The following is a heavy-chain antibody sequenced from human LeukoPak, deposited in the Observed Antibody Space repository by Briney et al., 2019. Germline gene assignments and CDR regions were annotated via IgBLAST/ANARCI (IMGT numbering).Heavy chain of an antibody. Sequence: PSETLSLTCTVSGGSLSSYYWSWIRQPPGKGLEWIGYIYYSGSTNYNPSLKSRVTISVDPSKNQFSLKLSSVAAADTAVYYCARGGGLLWFGELFRFDPWGQGTLVTVSS. D-gene: IGHD3-10*01. CDR3: ARGGGLLWFGELFRFDP. J-gene: IGHJ5*02. CDR2: IYYSGST. CDR1: GGSLSSYY. V-gene: IGHV4-59*01.